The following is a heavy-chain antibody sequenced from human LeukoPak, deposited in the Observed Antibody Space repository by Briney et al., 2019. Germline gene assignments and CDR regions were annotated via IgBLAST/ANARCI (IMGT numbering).Heavy chain of an antibody. J-gene: IGHJ2*01. CDR1: GFTFSSYA. CDR3: ARERVPYYDILTGNWYFDL. D-gene: IGHD3-9*01. CDR2: ISYDGSNK. V-gene: IGHV3-30*04. Sequence: PGRSLRLSCAASGFTFSSYAMHWVRQAPGKGLEWVAVISYDGSNKYYADSVKGRFTISRDNSKNTLYLQMNSLRAEDMAVYYCARERVPYYDILTGNWYFDLWGRGTLVTVSS.